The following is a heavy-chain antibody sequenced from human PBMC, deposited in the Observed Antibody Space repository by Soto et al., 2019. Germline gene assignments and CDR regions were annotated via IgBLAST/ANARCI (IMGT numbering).Heavy chain of an antibody. J-gene: IGHJ5*02. CDR3: ARVRKGLAGGGIDP. Sequence: QVQLVQSGAEVKKPGASVKVSCKASGYTFTSYDINWVRQATGQGLEWMGWMNPNSGNTGYAQKFKSRVTMTRNTSISTAYMELSSLRSEDTAVYYCARVRKGLAGGGIDPWGQGTLVTVSS. D-gene: IGHD6-19*01. CDR2: MNPNSGNT. CDR1: GYTFTSYD. V-gene: IGHV1-8*01.